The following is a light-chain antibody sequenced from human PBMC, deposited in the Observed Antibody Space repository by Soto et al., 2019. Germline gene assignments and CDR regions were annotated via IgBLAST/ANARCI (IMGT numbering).Light chain of an antibody. Sequence: EIVMTQSPATLSVSPGERATLSCRASQSVSSNLAWYQQKPGQAPRLLIYGASTRATGIPARFSGSGSGTEFPLTISRLQSEDFAVYYCQQYNNSPPTFGQGTRLEIK. V-gene: IGKV3-15*01. J-gene: IGKJ5*01. CDR2: GAS. CDR1: QSVSSN. CDR3: QQYNNSPPT.